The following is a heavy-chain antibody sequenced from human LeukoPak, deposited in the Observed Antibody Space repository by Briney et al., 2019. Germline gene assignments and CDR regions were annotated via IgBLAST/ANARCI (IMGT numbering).Heavy chain of an antibody. CDR3: AKDRSSGWYDAFDI. J-gene: IGHJ3*02. Sequence: PGGSLRLSCAASGFTFSSYAMSWVRQAPGKGLEWVSSISGSGGSTYYSDFVKGRFTISRDNSKNTLYLQLNSLRAEDTAVYYCAKDRSSGWYDAFDIWGQGTMVSVSS. CDR1: GFTFSSYA. D-gene: IGHD6-19*01. V-gene: IGHV3-23*01. CDR2: ISGSGGST.